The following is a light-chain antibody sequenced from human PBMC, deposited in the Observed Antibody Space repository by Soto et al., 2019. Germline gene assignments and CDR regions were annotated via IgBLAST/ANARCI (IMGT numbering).Light chain of an antibody. Sequence: DSQQSQSPSTLSRSVKDSVTITCRASQTISSGLAWYQQKPGKAPKLLIYKASTLKSGVPSRFSGSGFGTDFTLTISSLQPEDSAIYYCQQADTFPITFGQGTRLDIK. J-gene: IGKJ5*01. CDR1: QTISSG. V-gene: IGKV1-5*03. CDR2: KAS. CDR3: QQADTFPIT.